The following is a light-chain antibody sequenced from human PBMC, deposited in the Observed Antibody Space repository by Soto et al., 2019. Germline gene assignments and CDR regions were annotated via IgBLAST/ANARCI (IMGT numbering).Light chain of an antibody. J-gene: IGKJ1*01. Sequence: DIQMTQSPTSLSASVGDRVSITCRASESINIYLNWYQKKSGEAPKLLIYAASSLKSGVPSRFSGSGAGTGFTLTISSLQPEDFATYYCQQTYSTPGTFGQGTKVEIK. CDR2: AAS. CDR1: ESINIY. V-gene: IGKV1-39*01. CDR3: QQTYSTPGT.